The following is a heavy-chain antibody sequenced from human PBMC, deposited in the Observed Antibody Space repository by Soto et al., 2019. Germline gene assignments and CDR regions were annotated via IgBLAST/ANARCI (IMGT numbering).Heavy chain of an antibody. V-gene: IGHV4-34*01. Sequence: SETLSLTFAVYGGSYIKYYWSWIRQSPGKGLKWIGEINNIGSTNYTPSLKSRVTISVDTSKNQFSLKLNSGTAAATAVYNCARGRSTTVTRRLFDHWGQGTLVTVSS. CDR1: GGSYIKYY. CDR2: INNIGST. D-gene: IGHD4-4*01. J-gene: IGHJ4*02. CDR3: ARGRSTTVTRRLFDH.